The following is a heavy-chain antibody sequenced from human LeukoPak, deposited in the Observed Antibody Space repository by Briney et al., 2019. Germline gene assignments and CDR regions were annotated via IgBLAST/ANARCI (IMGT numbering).Heavy chain of an antibody. J-gene: IGHJ6*02. Sequence: PSETLSLTCTVSGGSISSGGYYWSWVRQAPGKGLEWVSVIYSGGSTYYADSVKGRFTISRDNSKNTLYLQMNSLRAEDTAVYYCARLYGDYYYGMDVWGQGTTVTVSS. CDR1: GGSISSGGYY. CDR2: IYSGGST. D-gene: IGHD4-17*01. V-gene: IGHV3-66*04. CDR3: ARLYGDYYYGMDV.